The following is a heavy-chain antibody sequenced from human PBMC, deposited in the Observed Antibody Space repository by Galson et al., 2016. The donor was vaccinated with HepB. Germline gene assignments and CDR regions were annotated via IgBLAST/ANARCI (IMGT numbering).Heavy chain of an antibody. CDR1: GYTFSDFG. CDR2: FSGSGDTK. V-gene: IGHV3-23*01. Sequence: SLRLSCAASGYTFSDFGMSWVRQAPGKGLQWVAGFSGSGDTKHYSDSVKGRFSISRDKSKNTLYLQMSSLRADDTAIYYCAKRVGDYSPTYFDHWGQGTLVTVSS. CDR3: AKRVGDYSPTYFDH. J-gene: IGHJ4*02. D-gene: IGHD4-17*01.